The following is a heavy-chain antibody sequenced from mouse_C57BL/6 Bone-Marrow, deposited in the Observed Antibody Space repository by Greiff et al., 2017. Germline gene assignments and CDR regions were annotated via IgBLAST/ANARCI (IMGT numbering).Heavy chain of an antibody. CDR1: GYSITSGYY. V-gene: IGHV3-6*01. CDR2: ISYDGSN. CDR3: ARSDATTVVEGFAY. D-gene: IGHD1-1*01. J-gene: IGHJ3*01. Sequence: EVHLVESGPGLVKPSQSLSLTCSVTGYSITSGYYWNWIRQFPGNKLEWMGYISYDGSNNYNPSLKNRISITRDTSKNQFFLKLNSVTTEDTATYYCARSDATTVVEGFAYWGQGTLVTVSA.